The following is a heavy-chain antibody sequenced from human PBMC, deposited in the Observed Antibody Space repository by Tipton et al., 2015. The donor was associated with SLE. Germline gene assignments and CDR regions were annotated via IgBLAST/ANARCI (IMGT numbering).Heavy chain of an antibody. V-gene: IGHV4-39*01. J-gene: IGHJ3*02. CDR3: ARQVLRIPYDAFDI. CDR2: IYYYGST. D-gene: IGHD3-10*01. Sequence: TLSLTCTVSGGSISSSNHYWGWIRQPPGKGLEWIGTIYYYGSTLYNPSLRSRVTIPVDTSKNQFSLKLSSVTAADTAVYYCARQVLRIPYDAFDIWGQGTMVNVSS. CDR1: GGSISSSNHY.